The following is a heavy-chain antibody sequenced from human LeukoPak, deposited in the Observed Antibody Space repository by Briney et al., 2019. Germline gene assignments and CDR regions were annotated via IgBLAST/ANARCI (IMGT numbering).Heavy chain of an antibody. CDR1: GGTISSYY. D-gene: IGHD6-19*01. CDR2: IYTSGST. CDR3: ARAWRGSSGRNWYLDL. Sequence: SETLSLTCTVSGGTISSYYWSWIRQPAGKGLEWIGRIYTSGSTNYNPSLKSRVTMSVDKSKNQFSLKLSSVTAADAAVYYCARAWRGSSGRNWYLDLWGRGTLVTVSS. V-gene: IGHV4-4*07. J-gene: IGHJ2*01.